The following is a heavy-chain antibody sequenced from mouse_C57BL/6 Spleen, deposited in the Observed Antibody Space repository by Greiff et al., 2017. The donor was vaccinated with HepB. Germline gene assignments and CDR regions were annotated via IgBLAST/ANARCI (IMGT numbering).Heavy chain of an antibody. J-gene: IGHJ1*03. CDR1: GFSLTSYG. CDR2: IWSGGST. D-gene: IGHD1-1*01. V-gene: IGHV2-2*01. CDR3: ARYYGPDWYFDV. Sequence: VKVVESGPGLVQPSQSLSITCTVSGFSLTSYGVHWVRQSPGKGLEWLGVIWSGGSTDYNAAFISRLSISKDNSKSQVFFKMNSLQADDTAIYYCARYYGPDWYFDVWGTGTTVTVSS.